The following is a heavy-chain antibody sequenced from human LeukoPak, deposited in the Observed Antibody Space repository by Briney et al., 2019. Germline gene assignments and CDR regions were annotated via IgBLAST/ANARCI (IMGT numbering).Heavy chain of an antibody. CDR3: ARTIVAADTDYFDY. CDR2: LYGGGNT. V-gene: IGHV3-53*01. D-gene: IGHD6-13*01. CDR1: GFTVSSNS. Sequence: GGSLRLSCTVSGFTVSSNSMSWVRQAPGKGLEWVSILYGGGNTYYADSVKGRFTISRDSSKNTLYLQMNSLRAEDTAVYYCARTIVAADTDYFDYWGQGTLVTVSS. J-gene: IGHJ4*02.